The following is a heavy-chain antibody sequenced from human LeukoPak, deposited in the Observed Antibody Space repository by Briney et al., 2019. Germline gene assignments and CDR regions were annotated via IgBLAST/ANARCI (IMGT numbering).Heavy chain of an antibody. CDR3: ARRAHLGDNYFDY. CDR2: FYPGDSDT. J-gene: IGHJ4*02. CDR1: GYSFTSYW. D-gene: IGHD3-9*01. V-gene: IGHV5-51*01. Sequence: GESLMISCKGSGYSFTSYWIGWVRQMPGKGLEWMGIFYPGDSDTTYSPSFQGQVTISADKSISTAYLQWSSLKASDTAMYYCARRAHLGDNYFDYWGQGTLVPVSS.